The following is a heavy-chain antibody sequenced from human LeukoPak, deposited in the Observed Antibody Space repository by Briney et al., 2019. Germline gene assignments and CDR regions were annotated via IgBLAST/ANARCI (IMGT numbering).Heavy chain of an antibody. CDR3: ASKGGYSSSWYGDYFDY. D-gene: IGHD6-13*01. Sequence: SVKVSCKASGSTFSSYAISWVRQAPGQGLEWMGRIIPIFGTANYAQKFQGRVTITTDESTSTAYMELSSLRSEDTAVYYCASKGGYSSSWYGDYFDYWGQGTLVTVSS. J-gene: IGHJ4*02. CDR1: GSTFSSYA. CDR2: IIPIFGTA. V-gene: IGHV1-69*05.